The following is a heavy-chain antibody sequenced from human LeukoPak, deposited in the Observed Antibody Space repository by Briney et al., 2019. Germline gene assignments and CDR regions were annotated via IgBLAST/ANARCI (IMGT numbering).Heavy chain of an antibody. Sequence: SQTLSLTCVISGDSVSSNSAAWNWIRQSPSRGLEWLGRTYYRSKWYNDYAVSVKSRITINPDTSKNQFSLQLNSVTPEDTAVYYCARQGDYYDSSGYTHDYWGQGTLVTVSS. V-gene: IGHV6-1*01. CDR2: TYYRSKWYN. CDR3: ARQGDYYDSSGYTHDY. CDR1: GDSVSSNSAA. D-gene: IGHD3-22*01. J-gene: IGHJ4*02.